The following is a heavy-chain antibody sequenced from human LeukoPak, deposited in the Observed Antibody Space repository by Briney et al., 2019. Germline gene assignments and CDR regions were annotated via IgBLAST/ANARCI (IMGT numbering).Heavy chain of an antibody. CDR2: IYSGGST. Sequence: HAGGSLRLSWAASGLTVGNNYISWVRQAPGKGLEWVSVIYSGGSTYYADSVKGRFTISRDNSKNTLYLQMNSLRAEDTAVYFCATGERMVRGDGVDYWGQGTLVTVSS. CDR1: GLTVGNNY. J-gene: IGHJ4*02. CDR3: ATGERMVRGDGVDY. D-gene: IGHD3-10*01. V-gene: IGHV3-66*01.